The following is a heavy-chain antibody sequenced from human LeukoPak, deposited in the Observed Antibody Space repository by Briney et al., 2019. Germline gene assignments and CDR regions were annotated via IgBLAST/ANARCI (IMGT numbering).Heavy chain of an antibody. J-gene: IGHJ5*02. CDR3: ARGRGLSEFDA. D-gene: IGHD5-12*01. CDR2: IYFSGST. V-gene: IGHV4-59*01. Sequence: SETLSLTCTVSGGFLRSYYWSWIRQSPGKRLEWIGYIYFSGSTNYNPSFRSRVTMSVDTSKNQFALKLSSLIAADTAIYYCARGRGLSEFDAWGQGTLVTVSS. CDR1: GGFLRSYY.